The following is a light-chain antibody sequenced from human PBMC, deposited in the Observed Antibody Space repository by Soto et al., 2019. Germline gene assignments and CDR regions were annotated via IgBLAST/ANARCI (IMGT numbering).Light chain of an antibody. V-gene: IGKV1-33*01. CDR2: DAS. J-gene: IGKJ4*01. CDR3: YQSANLPLI. Sequence: DIQMTQSPSSLSASVGDRVTITCQANQDISNYLNWYQQKPGKAPNHLIYDASNLETGVPSRFSGSGSGTDFNFTISSLQPEDIETYYCYQSANLPLIFGGGKKVEIK. CDR1: QDISNY.